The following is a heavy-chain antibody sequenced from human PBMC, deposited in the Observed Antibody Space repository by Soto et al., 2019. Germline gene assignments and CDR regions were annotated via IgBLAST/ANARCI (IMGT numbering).Heavy chain of an antibody. CDR1: GFTFSSYG. V-gene: IGHV3-30*03. CDR2: ISYDGSNK. J-gene: IGHJ6*02. Sequence: GGSLRLSCAASGFTFSSYGMHWVRQAPGKGLEWVAVISYDGSNKYYADSVKGRFTISRDNSKNTLYLQMNSLRAEDTAVYYCARRGSAYDFWSGYPSRYYYGMDVWGPGTTVTLSS. CDR3: ARRGSAYDFWSGYPSRYYYGMDV. D-gene: IGHD3-3*01.